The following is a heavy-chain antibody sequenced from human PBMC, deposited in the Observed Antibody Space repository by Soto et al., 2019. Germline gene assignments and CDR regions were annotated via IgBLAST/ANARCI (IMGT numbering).Heavy chain of an antibody. D-gene: IGHD1-26*01. CDR3: GRGRSGQIVVFY. CDR1: GYTFTSYG. Sequence: SVKVSCKASGYTFTSYGISWVRQAPEQGPEWMGEIGPESGATRYAQRFQGRVTMTRDMSITTVYMELNNLSPDDTAVYYCGRGRSGQIVVFYWGQGTPVTVSS. V-gene: IGHV1-2*02. CDR2: IGPESGAT. J-gene: IGHJ4*02.